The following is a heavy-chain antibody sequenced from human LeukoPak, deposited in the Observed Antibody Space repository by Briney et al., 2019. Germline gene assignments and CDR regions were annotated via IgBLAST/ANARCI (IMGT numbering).Heavy chain of an antibody. D-gene: IGHD3-22*01. CDR3: AKANNYYDSSAYSDY. CDR2: ISGSGGST. V-gene: IGHV3-23*01. CDR1: GFIFSNYA. J-gene: IGHJ4*02. Sequence: PGGSLRLSCAASGFIFSNYAMNWVRQAPGKGLEWVSVISGSGGSTNYADSVKGRFTISRDNSKDTLYLQMNSLRAEDTAVYFCAKANNYYDSSAYSDYWGQGKLVTVSS.